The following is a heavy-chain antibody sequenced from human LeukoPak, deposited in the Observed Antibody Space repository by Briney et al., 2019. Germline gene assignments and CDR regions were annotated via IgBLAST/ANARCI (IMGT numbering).Heavy chain of an antibody. D-gene: IGHD4-17*01. V-gene: IGHV1-69*05. CDR2: IIPIFGTA. CDR3: AREGSDYGDYAGHY. CDR1: GGTFSSYA. J-gene: IGHJ4*02. Sequence: ASVKVSCKASGGTFSSYAISWVRQAPGQGLEWVGGIIPIFGTANYAQKLQGRVTMTTDTSTSTAYMELRSLRSDDTAVYYCAREGSDYGDYAGHYWGQGTLVTVSS.